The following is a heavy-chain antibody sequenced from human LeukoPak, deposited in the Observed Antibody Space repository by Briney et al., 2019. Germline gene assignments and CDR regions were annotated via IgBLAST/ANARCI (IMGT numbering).Heavy chain of an antibody. CDR2: INPNSGGT. J-gene: IGHJ4*02. D-gene: IGHD6-13*01. CDR1: GYTSTAYY. CDR3: ARGEAAAGTLFDY. Sequence: ASVKVSCKASGYTSTAYYMHWVRQAPGQGLEWMGRINPNSGGTNYAQKFQGRVTVTRDTSISTAYMELSRLRSDDTAVYYCARGEAAAGTLFDYWGQGTLVTVSS. V-gene: IGHV1-2*06.